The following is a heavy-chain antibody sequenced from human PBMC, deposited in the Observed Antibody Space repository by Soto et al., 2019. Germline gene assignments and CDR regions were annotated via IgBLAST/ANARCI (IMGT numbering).Heavy chain of an antibody. CDR1: GGSISSSSYY. CDR3: ARGRFLEWLPLDY. V-gene: IGHV4-39*02. Sequence: QLQLQESGPGLVKPSETLSLTCTVSGGSISSSSYYWGWIRQPPGKGLGWIGSIYYSGSTYYNPALKSRVTISVDTSKNHSSRKLSSVTAADTAVYYCARGRFLEWLPLDYWGQGTLVTVSS. J-gene: IGHJ4*02. D-gene: IGHD3-3*01. CDR2: IYYSGST.